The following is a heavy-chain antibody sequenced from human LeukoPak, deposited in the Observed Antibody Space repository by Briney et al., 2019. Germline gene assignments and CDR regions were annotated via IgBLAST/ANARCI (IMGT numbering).Heavy chain of an antibody. Sequence: GGSLRLSCAASGFTFSNAWMSWVRQAPGKGLEWVGRIKSKTDGRTTDYAAPVKGRFPISRDDSKDTLYLQMNSLKTEDTAVYYCTTDIVVVPAGHFDYWGQGTLVTVSS. CDR3: TTDIVVVPAGHFDY. CDR1: GFTFSNAW. V-gene: IGHV3-15*01. J-gene: IGHJ4*02. CDR2: IKSKTDGRTT. D-gene: IGHD2-2*01.